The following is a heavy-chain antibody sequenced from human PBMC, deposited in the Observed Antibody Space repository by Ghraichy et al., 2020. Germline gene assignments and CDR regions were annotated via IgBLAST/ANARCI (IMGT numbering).Heavy chain of an antibody. D-gene: IGHD4-23*01. CDR3: TSDYGGGSAGVAN. Sequence: GGSLRLSCATSGFTFDHHALGWVRHAPGQGLEWVSSISGLGDRPYYADSVKGRFIISRGFSRNTMYLQMNSLRAEDSAVYFCTSDYGGGSAGVANWGQGTLVTVSS. CDR1: GFTFDHHA. CDR2: ISGLGDRP. V-gene: IGHV3-23*01. J-gene: IGHJ1*01.